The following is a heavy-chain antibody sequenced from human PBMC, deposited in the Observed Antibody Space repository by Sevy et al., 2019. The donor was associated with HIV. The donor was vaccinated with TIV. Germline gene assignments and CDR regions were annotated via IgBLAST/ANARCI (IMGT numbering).Heavy chain of an antibody. CDR2: VSGSADSADTT. CDR1: GFTLRNYA. J-gene: IGHJ4*02. CDR3: ANSRDTSTSAFDY. D-gene: IGHD2-2*01. V-gene: IGHV3-23*01. Sequence: GGSLRLSCAASGFTLRNYAMKWVRQAPGKGLEWVAAVSGSADSADTTYYADSVKGRFTISRDNSKNTLYRQMNSLRAEETAAYYCANSRDTSTSAFDYWGLGTLVTVSS.